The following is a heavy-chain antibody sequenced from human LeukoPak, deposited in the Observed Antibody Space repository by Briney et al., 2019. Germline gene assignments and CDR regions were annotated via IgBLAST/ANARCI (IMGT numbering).Heavy chain of an antibody. V-gene: IGHV4-59*01. D-gene: IGHD6-13*01. Sequence: SETLSLTCTVSGGPISSYYWSWIRQPPGKGLEWIGYIYYSGSTNYNPSLKSRVTISVDTSKNQFSLKLSSVTAADTAVYYCARRIAAAGLYYYYYYMDVWGKGTTVTVSS. CDR1: GGPISSYY. J-gene: IGHJ6*03. CDR3: ARRIAAAGLYYYYYYMDV. CDR2: IYYSGST.